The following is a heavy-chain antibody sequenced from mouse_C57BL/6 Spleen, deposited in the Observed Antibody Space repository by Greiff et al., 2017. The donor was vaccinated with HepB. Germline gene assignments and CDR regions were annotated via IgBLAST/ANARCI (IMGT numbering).Heavy chain of an antibody. CDR2: IDPETGGT. D-gene: IGHD1-1*01. Sequence: VQLQQSGAELVRPGASVTLSRKASGYTFTDYEMHWVKQTPVHGLEWIGAIDPETGGTAYNQKFKGKAILTADKSSSTAYMELRSLTSEDSAVYYCTNYGSRSWFAYWGQGTLVTVSA. J-gene: IGHJ3*01. CDR1: GYTFTDYE. V-gene: IGHV1-15*01. CDR3: TNYGSRSWFAY.